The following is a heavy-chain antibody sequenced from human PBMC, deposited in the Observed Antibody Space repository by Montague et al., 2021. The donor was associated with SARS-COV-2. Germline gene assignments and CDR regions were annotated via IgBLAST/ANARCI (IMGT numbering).Heavy chain of an antibody. D-gene: IGHD3-9*01. CDR2: ISNGGRT. CDR1: GGSFDSDNFF. CDR3: ARHRRYDVVTYYPDF. V-gene: IGHV4-39*01. J-gene: IGHJ4*02. Sequence: ETLSLTCSVSGGSFDSDNFFWGWIRQPPGKGLEWIGVISNGGRTFDNPSLKSRVTISVHTSRNQLSLNVKSVTAADTAVYYCARHRRYDVVTYYPDFWGQGILVTVSS.